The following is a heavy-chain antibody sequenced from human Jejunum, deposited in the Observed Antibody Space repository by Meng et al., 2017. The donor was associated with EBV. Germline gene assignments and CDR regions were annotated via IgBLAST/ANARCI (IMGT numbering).Heavy chain of an antibody. Sequence: QGRLQESGPGLVKPSETLSLTCTVSGGSVSTASYYWSWIRQSPGKGLEWIGYIYYSGNTNYNPSLKSRATITVDTSKNQFSLKLSSVTAADTAVYYCARVVDYYERSGYPDFWGQGTLVTVSS. CDR2: IYYSGNT. CDR1: GGSVSTASYY. D-gene: IGHD3-22*01. J-gene: IGHJ4*02. CDR3: ARVVDYYERSGYPDF. V-gene: IGHV4-61*01.